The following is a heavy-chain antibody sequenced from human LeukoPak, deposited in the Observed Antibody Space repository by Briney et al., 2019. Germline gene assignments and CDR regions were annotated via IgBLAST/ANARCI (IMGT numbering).Heavy chain of an antibody. V-gene: IGHV3-7*03. Sequence: GGSLRLSCAASEFTFSSYWMSWVRQAPGKGLEWVANIKQDGSEKYYVDSVKGRFTISRDNAKNSLYLQMNSLRAEDTALYYCAKDSGTMIGGAFDIWGQGTMVTVSS. J-gene: IGHJ3*02. CDR1: EFTFSSYW. D-gene: IGHD3-22*01. CDR3: AKDSGTMIGGAFDI. CDR2: IKQDGSEK.